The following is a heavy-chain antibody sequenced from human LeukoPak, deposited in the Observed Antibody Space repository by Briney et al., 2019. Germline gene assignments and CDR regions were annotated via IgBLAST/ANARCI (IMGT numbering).Heavy chain of an antibody. CDR2: INHSGGT. Sequence: PSETLSLTCAVYGGSFSGYHWSWIRQPPGKGLEWIGEINHSGGTNYNPSLKSRVTISVDTSRNQFSLKLSSVTAADTAVYYCARAGGIRTAALDLDYWGQGTLVTVSS. J-gene: IGHJ4*02. CDR1: GGSFSGYH. D-gene: IGHD6-25*01. V-gene: IGHV4-34*01. CDR3: ARAGGIRTAALDLDY.